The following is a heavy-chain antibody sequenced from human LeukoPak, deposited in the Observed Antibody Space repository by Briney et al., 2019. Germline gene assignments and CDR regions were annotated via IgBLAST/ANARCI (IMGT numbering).Heavy chain of an antibody. CDR3: ARGSYYYDSSGYRGRYAFDI. J-gene: IGHJ3*02. CDR2: IYHSGST. V-gene: IGHV4-38-2*02. D-gene: IGHD3-22*01. Sequence: SETLSLTCTVSGYSISSGYYWGWIRQPPGKGLEWIGSIYHSGSTYYNPSLKSRVTISVDTSKNQFSLKLSSVTAADTAVYYCARGSYYYDSSGYRGRYAFDIWGQGTMVTVSS. CDR1: GYSISSGYY.